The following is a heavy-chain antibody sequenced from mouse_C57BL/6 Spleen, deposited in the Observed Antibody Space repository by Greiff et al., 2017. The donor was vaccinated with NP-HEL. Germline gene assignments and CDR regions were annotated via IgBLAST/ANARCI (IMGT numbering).Heavy chain of an antibody. Sequence: EVMLVESGGGLVQPKGSLKLSCAASGFSFNTYAMNWVRQAPGKGLEWVARIRSKSNNYATYYADSVKDRFTISRDDSESMLYLQMNNLKTEDTAMYYCVRERTWYGSSYGYFDVWGTGTTVTVSS. V-gene: IGHV10-1*01. CDR1: GFSFNTYA. D-gene: IGHD1-1*01. CDR2: IRSKSNNYAT. J-gene: IGHJ1*03. CDR3: VRERTWYGSSYGYFDV.